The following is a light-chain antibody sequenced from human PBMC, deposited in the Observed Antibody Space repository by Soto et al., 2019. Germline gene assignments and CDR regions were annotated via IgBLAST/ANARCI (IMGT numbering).Light chain of an antibody. CDR1: QSVSSSY. CDR3: QQYGSSRT. J-gene: IGKJ1*01. V-gene: IGKV3-20*01. Sequence: EIVLTQSPGTLSLSPGEIATLSCRASQSVSSSYLAWYQQKPGQAPRLLIYGASSRTTGIPDRFSGSGSGTDFTLTISRLEPEDFAVYYCQQYGSSRTFGQGTKVEIQ. CDR2: GAS.